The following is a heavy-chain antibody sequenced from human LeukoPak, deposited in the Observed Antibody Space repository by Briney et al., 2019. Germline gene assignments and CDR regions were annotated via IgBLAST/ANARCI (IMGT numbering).Heavy chain of an antibody. CDR1: GYSISSGYY. CDR2: IYHSGST. CDR3: ARPRLDFWSGYPDWYFDL. D-gene: IGHD3-3*01. J-gene: IGHJ2*01. Sequence: TSETLSLTCAVSGYSISSGYYWGWIRQPPGKGLEWIGSIYHSGSTYYNPSLKSRVTISVDTSKNQFSLKLSSVTAADTAVYYCARPRLDFWSGYPDWYFDLWGRGTLVTVSS. V-gene: IGHV4-38-2*01.